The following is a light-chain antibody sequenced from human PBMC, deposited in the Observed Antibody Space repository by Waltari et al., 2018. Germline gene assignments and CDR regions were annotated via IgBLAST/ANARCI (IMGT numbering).Light chain of an antibody. CDR3: QQIYKSPPT. CDR2: DAS. V-gene: IGKV1-39*01. J-gene: IGKJ3*01. Sequence: DVLVTHSPSSLSASVGDRVTITSRAGHYTANLLNWYQHMQWKDPMLLIHDASTLQPGVPPRFSVSTSGTDFILTIDNLHPEDFATYYCQQIYKSPPTFGPGTKVDV. CDR1: HYTANL.